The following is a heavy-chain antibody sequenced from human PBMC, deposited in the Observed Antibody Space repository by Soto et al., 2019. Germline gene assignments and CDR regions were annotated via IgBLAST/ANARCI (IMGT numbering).Heavy chain of an antibody. V-gene: IGHV5-10-1*01. J-gene: IGHJ6*01. CDR3: ARLGGTSYYYGMEV. Sequence: PGESLKISCKGSGYSFTSYWISWVRQMPGKGLEWMGRIDPSDSYTNYSPSFQGHVTISADKSISTAYLQWSSLKASDTAMYYWARLGGTSYYYGMEVWGQGTTVIVPS. CDR1: GYSFTSYW. CDR2: IDPSDSYT. D-gene: IGHD1-7*01.